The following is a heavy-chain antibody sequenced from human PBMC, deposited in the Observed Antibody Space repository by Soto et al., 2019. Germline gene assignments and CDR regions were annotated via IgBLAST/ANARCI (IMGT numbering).Heavy chain of an antibody. CDR1: GGSINSYY. CDR3: ARGHYDVLTGYQGYNWFDP. J-gene: IGHJ5*02. D-gene: IGHD3-9*01. V-gene: IGHV4-4*07. Sequence: SETLSLTCTVSGGSINSYYWTWIRQPAGKGLEWIGRIWTSGTTSYNPSLQSRVDMSVDTSRNQFSLRLIPVTAADTAIYYCARGHYDVLTGYQGYNWFDPWGQGILVTVSS. CDR2: IWTSGTT.